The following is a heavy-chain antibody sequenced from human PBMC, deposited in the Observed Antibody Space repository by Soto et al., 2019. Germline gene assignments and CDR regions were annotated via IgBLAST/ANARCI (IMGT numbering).Heavy chain of an antibody. J-gene: IGHJ4*02. Sequence: EVQLVESGGGLVKPGGSLRLSCAASGFTFSSYSMNWVRQAPGKGLEWVSIITITGLIDYADSVKGRFTIYRDNSKNSLYLQMNNLRSDDTAVYYCARDSREYNASVYNWGQGTLVTVSS. D-gene: IGHD5-12*01. CDR3: ARDSREYNASVYN. CDR2: IITITGLI. V-gene: IGHV3-21*02. CDR1: GFTFSSYS.